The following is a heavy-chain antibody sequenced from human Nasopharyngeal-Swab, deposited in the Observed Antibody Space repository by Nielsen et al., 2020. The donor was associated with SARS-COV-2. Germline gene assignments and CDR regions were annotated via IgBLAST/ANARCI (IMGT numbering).Heavy chain of an antibody. CDR1: GFDFWKYA. D-gene: IGHD2-21*02. CDR2: VSNNDGSLT. Sequence: GESLKISCAASGFDFWKYAMRWVRQAPGKGLEWVSAVSNNDGSLTFYADSVKGRFTISRDTSKNTVSLQMNSLRAEDTAVYYCAKDDFCPACAFDVWGQGTIVTVSS. J-gene: IGHJ3*01. V-gene: IGHV3-23*01. CDR3: AKDDFCPACAFDV.